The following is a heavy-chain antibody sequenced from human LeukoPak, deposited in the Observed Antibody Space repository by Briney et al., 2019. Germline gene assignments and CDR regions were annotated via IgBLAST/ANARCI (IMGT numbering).Heavy chain of an antibody. CDR1: GGSISSRSYY. Sequence: PSETLSLTCTVSGGSISSRSYYWGWIRQPPGKGLEWIGNIYYSGSTYYTPSPKSRVTISVDTSKNQFPLKLSSVTAEATAEYYCARLSGSGSYHYWGQGTLVTVSS. CDR2: IYYSGST. CDR3: ARLSGSGSYHY. D-gene: IGHD3-10*01. V-gene: IGHV4-39*06. J-gene: IGHJ4*02.